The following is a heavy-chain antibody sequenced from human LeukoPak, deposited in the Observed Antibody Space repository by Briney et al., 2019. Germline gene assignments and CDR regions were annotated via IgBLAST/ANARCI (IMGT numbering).Heavy chain of an antibody. Sequence: GESLKISCQGSGYSFTSYWIGWVRQMPGKGLEWMGIIYPGDSDTRYSPSFQGQVTISADKSISTAYLQWSSLKASDTAMYYCARLVVGATSYNWFDPWGQGTLVTVSS. CDR2: IYPGDSDT. CDR1: GYSFTSYW. V-gene: IGHV5-51*01. J-gene: IGHJ5*02. CDR3: ARLVVGATSYNWFDP. D-gene: IGHD1-26*01.